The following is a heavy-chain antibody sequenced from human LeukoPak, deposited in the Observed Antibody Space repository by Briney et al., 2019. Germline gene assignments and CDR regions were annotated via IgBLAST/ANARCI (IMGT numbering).Heavy chain of an antibody. V-gene: IGHV4-39*07. J-gene: IGHJ4*02. D-gene: IGHD6-19*01. CDR3: ARDSPNSSGWQPFDY. Sequence: SETLSLTCTVSRGSITSSSYYSGWIRHPPRNGLEWIGNIYYSGSTYYNPSLKSRVTISVDASKNQFSLKLSSVTAADTAVYYCARDSPNSSGWQPFDYWGQGTLVTVSS. CDR1: RGSITSSSYY. CDR2: IYYSGST.